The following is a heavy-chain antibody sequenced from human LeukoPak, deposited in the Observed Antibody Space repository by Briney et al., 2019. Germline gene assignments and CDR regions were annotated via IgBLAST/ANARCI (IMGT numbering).Heavy chain of an antibody. CDR2: TSGSGGTT. CDR3: AKDRLAWSSGFDY. CDR1: GFTFRTYA. D-gene: IGHD3-10*01. J-gene: IGHJ4*02. V-gene: IGHV3-23*01. Sequence: GGSLRLSCAASGFTFRTYAMSLVRQAPGKGLEWISVTSGSGGTTYYADSVKGRFTISRDNSKNTVYLQMNSLRAEDTAVYYCAKDRLAWSSGFDYWGQGTLVTVSS.